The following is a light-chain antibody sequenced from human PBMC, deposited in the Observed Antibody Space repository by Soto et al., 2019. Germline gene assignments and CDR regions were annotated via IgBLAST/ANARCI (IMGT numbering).Light chain of an antibody. CDR1: SSDIGFYNY. CDR3: SSYSTSFFYV. CDR2: GVT. J-gene: IGLJ1*01. V-gene: IGLV2-14*01. Sequence: QSVLTQPASVSGSPGQSITISCTGTSSDIGFYNYVCWYQQSPGKAPKLLIYGVTNRPSGISYRFSGSKSGSTASLTIYGLRDEDEADYYCSSYSTSFFYVFGTGTKVTVL.